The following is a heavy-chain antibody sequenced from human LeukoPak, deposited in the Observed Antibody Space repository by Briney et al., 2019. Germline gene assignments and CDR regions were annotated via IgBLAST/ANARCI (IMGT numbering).Heavy chain of an antibody. Sequence: GGSLRLSCAASGFSFSDHYMDWVRQAPGEGLEWVVRARDKAHSYTKEYAATVKGRFTVSKTDSKNSLYLQMYSLKTEDTVVYCGARVDEPVPAAVDFWGQGIRVSLS. V-gene: IGHV3-72*01. CDR1: GFSFSDHY. CDR3: ARVDEPVPAAVDF. CDR2: ARDKAHSYTK. J-gene: IGHJ4*02. D-gene: IGHD2-2*01.